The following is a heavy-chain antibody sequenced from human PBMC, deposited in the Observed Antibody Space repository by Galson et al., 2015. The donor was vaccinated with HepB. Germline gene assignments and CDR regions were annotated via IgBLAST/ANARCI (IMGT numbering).Heavy chain of an antibody. CDR3: ARDMGEPF. V-gene: IGHV3-74*03. Sequence: SLRLSCAASGFTFSDYWMHWVRQGPGKGLVWVSGINTDGTKTSYADSVKGRFTISRDNAKNMFYLQMNSLRVEDTAVYFCARDMGEPFGGQGTLVTVSS. D-gene: IGHD3-16*01. CDR2: INTDGTKT. CDR1: GFTFSDYW. J-gene: IGHJ4*02.